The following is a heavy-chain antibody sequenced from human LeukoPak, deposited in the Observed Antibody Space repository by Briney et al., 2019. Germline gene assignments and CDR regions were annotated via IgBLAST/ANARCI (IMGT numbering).Heavy chain of an antibody. CDR1: GYTVSDYY. Sequence: ASVTVSCKTSGYTVSDYYMHWVRQAPGQGLEWMGWLRGDTGDTGSPQKLKGRVTMTRDTATNTAYMQLSRLTYDDTAMYFCARVRGNSCDYWGQGTLVTVSS. D-gene: IGHD6-13*01. V-gene: IGHV1-2*02. CDR2: LRGDTGDT. J-gene: IGHJ4*02. CDR3: ARVRGNSCDY.